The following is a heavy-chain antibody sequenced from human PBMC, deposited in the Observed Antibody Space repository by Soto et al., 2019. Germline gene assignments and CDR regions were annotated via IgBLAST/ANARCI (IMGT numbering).Heavy chain of an antibody. CDR2: ILTSGDT. V-gene: IGHV3-23*01. D-gene: IGHD2-8*01. CDR1: GFSFSAHT. J-gene: IGHJ4*02. Sequence: DVQLLESGGDLVQPGGSLRLSCATSGFSFSAHTMAWVRQAPGKGLEGVTEILTSGDTFYAESVKGRFTISRDNSKNTLYLQMNSLRVGDTALYYCAKDRHPDGVWTFDSWGQGTLVTVSS. CDR3: AKDRHPDGVWTFDS.